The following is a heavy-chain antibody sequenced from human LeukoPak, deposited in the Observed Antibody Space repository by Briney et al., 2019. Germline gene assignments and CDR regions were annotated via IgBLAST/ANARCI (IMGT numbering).Heavy chain of an antibody. CDR3: ASGSMVRGGYFDY. Sequence: ASVKVSCKASGGTFSSYAISWVRQAPGQGLEWMGRIIPILGIANYAQKFQGRVTITADKSTSTAYMELSSLRSEDTAVYYCASGSMVRGGYFDYWGQGTLVTVSS. D-gene: IGHD3-10*01. CDR2: IIPILGIA. CDR1: GGTFSSYA. V-gene: IGHV1-69*04. J-gene: IGHJ4*02.